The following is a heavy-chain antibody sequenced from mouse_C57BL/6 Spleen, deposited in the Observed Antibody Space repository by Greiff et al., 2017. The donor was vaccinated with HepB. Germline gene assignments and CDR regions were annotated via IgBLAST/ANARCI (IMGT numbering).Heavy chain of an antibody. Sequence: QVQLQQPGAELVKPGASVKLSCKASGYTFTSYWMQWVKQRPGQGLEWIGEIDPSDSYTNSNQKFKGKATLTVDTSSSTAYMQLSSLTSEDSAVYYCARTGSKDGYFDVWGTGTTVTVSS. D-gene: IGHD2-5*01. CDR1: GYTFTSYW. CDR3: ARTGSKDGYFDV. J-gene: IGHJ1*03. CDR2: IDPSDSYT. V-gene: IGHV1-50*01.